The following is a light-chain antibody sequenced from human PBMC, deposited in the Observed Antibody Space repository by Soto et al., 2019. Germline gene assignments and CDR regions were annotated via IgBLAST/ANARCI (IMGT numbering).Light chain of an antibody. J-gene: IGKJ1*01. CDR3: HQYGSSPRT. CDR1: QSVSSNF. Sequence: EIVLTQSPGTLSLSPGDRATLSCRASQSVSSNFLAWYQQKPGQAPRLLIYGASIRATGIPDRFSGSGSGTDFTLTIRRLEPEDFAMYCCHQYGSSPRTFGKGTKVEIK. CDR2: GAS. V-gene: IGKV3-20*01.